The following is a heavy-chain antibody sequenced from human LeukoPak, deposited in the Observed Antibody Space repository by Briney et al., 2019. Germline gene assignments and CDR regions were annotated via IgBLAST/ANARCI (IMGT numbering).Heavy chain of an antibody. V-gene: IGHV4-31*03. Sequence: SETLSLTCTVSGGSISSGGYYWSWIRQHPGKGLEWIGYIYYSGSTYYNPSLKSRVTISVDTSKNQFSLKLSSVTAADTAVYYRARGIQSSFDIWGQGTMVTVSS. CDR2: IYYSGST. CDR3: ARGIQSSFDI. D-gene: IGHD6-13*01. CDR1: GGSISSGGYY. J-gene: IGHJ3*02.